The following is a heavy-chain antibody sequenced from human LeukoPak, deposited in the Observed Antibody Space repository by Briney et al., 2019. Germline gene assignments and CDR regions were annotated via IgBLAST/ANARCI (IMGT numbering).Heavy chain of an antibody. Sequence: PGGSLRLSCAASGFTFSSYGMHWVRHAPGKGLEWVAFIRYDGSNKYYADSVKGRFTISRDNSKHTLYLQMNSLRAKDTAVSYCENADVRFYDYWGQGTLVTVSS. CDR2: IRYDGSNK. V-gene: IGHV3-30*02. CDR3: ENADVRFYDY. CDR1: GFTFSSYG. J-gene: IGHJ4*02. D-gene: IGHD2/OR15-2a*01.